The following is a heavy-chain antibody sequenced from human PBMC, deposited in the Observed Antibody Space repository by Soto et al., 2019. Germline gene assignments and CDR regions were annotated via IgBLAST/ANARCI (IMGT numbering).Heavy chain of an antibody. Sequence: PSETLSLTCTVSGGSISSSSYYWGWIRQPPGKGLEWIGSIYYSGSTYYNPSLKSRVTISVDTSKNQLSLKLSSVTAADTAVYYCAKGYDILTGYYKFDYWGQGTLVTVSS. D-gene: IGHD3-9*01. CDR3: AKGYDILTGYYKFDY. J-gene: IGHJ4*02. CDR2: IYYSGST. V-gene: IGHV4-39*01. CDR1: GGSISSSSYY.